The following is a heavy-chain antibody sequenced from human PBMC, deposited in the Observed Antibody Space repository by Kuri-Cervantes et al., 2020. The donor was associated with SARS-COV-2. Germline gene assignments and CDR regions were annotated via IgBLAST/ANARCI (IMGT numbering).Heavy chain of an antibody. CDR3: AKEGGIVVVPVGPTDWFDP. CDR2: IRYDGSNK. J-gene: IGHJ5*02. Sequence: GGSLRLSCAASGFTFSSYGMHWVRQAPGKGLEWVAFIRYDGSNKYYADSVKGRFTISRDNSKNTLYLQMNSLRAEDTAVYYCAKEGGIVVVPVGPTDWFDPWGQGTLVTVSS. D-gene: IGHD2-2*01. V-gene: IGHV3-30*02. CDR1: GFTFSSYG.